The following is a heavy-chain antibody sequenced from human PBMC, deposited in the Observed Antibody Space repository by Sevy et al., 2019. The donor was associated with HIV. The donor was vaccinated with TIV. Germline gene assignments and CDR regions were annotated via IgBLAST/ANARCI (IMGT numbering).Heavy chain of an antibody. CDR3: TRDRDTLVRGIIMTWFDP. CDR1: GGSISGYY. Sequence: SETLSLTCTVSGGSISGYYWSWIRQSPGKGLEWIADTHSNGNTNYNPSLKSRVTISIDTSKNQFSLKLSSVTAADTAVYYCTRDRDTLVRGIIMTWFDPWGQGTLVTVSS. CDR2: THSNGNT. D-gene: IGHD3-10*01. V-gene: IGHV4-59*01. J-gene: IGHJ5*02.